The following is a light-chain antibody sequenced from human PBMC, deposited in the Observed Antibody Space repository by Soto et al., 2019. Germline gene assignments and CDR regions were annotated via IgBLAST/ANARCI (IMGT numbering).Light chain of an antibody. V-gene: IGKV1-39*01. J-gene: IGKJ1*01. CDR3: QQSFSTPRT. CDR2: AAS. Sequence: DIQMTQSPSSLSASVGDRVTITCRASQSIYNYLNWYQQKPGKAPNLLIYAASPMHRGVPSRFSAGGSGTDFTLTISSLQPEDFATYYCQQSFSTPRTFGQGTKVEIK. CDR1: QSIYNY.